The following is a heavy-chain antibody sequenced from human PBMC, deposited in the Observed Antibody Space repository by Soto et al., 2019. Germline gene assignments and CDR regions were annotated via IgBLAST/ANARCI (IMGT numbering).Heavy chain of an antibody. Sequence: ITLKESGPPLVKPTQTLTLTCSFSGFSLTANGVGVGWSVSPQGWPLNGSPWFYWDDDKHYSASLRSRLSITKDTSKSQVVLTMTNMDPVDTGTYYCATLTGSHWGQGALVTVSS. V-gene: IGHV2-5*02. CDR3: ATLTGSH. CDR1: GFSLTANGVG. D-gene: IGHD3-9*01. J-gene: IGHJ4*02. CDR2: FYWDDDK.